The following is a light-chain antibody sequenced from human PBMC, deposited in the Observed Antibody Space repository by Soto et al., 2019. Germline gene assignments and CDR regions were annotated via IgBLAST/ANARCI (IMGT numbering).Light chain of an antibody. CDR3: QSYDSSLSGPRV. Sequence: QSVLTQPPSVSGAPGQRVTISCTGSSSNIGAGYDVHWYQQLPGTAPKLLIYGNSNRPSGVPDRFSGSKSGTSASLAITGLQADDEADYYCQSYDSSLSGPRVFGGGTKVTVL. V-gene: IGLV1-40*01. CDR1: SSNIGAGYD. CDR2: GNS. J-gene: IGLJ2*01.